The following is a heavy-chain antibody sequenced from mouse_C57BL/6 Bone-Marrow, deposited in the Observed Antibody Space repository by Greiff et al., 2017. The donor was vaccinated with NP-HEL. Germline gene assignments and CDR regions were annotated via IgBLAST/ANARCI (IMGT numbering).Heavy chain of an antibody. CDR2: INYDGSST. CDR3: ARDYEKGLDY. CDR1: GFTFSDYY. V-gene: IGHV5-16*01. D-gene: IGHD2-12*01. J-gene: IGHJ2*01. Sequence: EVHLVESEGGLVQPGSSMKLSCTASGFTFSDYYMAWVRQVPEKGLEWVANINYDGSSTSYLASLKSRFIISRDNEKNILYLQMSSLKAEDTATNYCARDYEKGLDYWGQGTTRTVSS.